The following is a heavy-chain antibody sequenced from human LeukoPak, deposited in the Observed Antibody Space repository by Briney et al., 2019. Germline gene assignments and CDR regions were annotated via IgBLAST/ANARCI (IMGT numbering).Heavy chain of an antibody. CDR3: ARGRQRTHFDY. J-gene: IGHJ4*02. Sequence: GGSLRLSCAASGFTFSSYSTNWVRQAPGKGLEWVSSISSSSSYIYYADSVKGRFTISRDNAKNSLYLQMNSLRAEDTAVYYCARGRQRTHFDYWGQGTLVTVSS. CDR2: ISSSSSYI. V-gene: IGHV3-21*01. CDR1: GFTFSSYS.